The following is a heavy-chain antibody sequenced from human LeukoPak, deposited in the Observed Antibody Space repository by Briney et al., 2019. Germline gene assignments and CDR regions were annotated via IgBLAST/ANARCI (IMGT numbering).Heavy chain of an antibody. V-gene: IGHV3-7*03. CDR2: IKQDGSEK. CDR3: AKDSNGWYQRGSNYFDY. J-gene: IGHJ4*02. D-gene: IGHD6-19*01. Sequence: PGGSLRLSCAASGFTFGDTWMNWVRQVPGQGLERVANIKQDGSEKFYVASVKGRFTISRDNGKSSLYLQMNSLRAEDTAEYYCAKDSNGWYQRGSNYFDYWGQGTLVTVSS. CDR1: GFTFGDTW.